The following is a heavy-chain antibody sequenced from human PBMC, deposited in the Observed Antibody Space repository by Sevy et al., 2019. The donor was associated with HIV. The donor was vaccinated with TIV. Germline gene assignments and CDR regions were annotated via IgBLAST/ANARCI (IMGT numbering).Heavy chain of an antibody. CDR3: ARASMVRGVITGSYYYYGMDV. CDR2: MNPNSGNT. V-gene: IGHV1-8*03. Sequence: ASVKVSCKASGYTFTSYDINWERQATGQGLEWMGWMNPNSGNTGYAQKFQGRVTITRNTSISTAYMELSSLRSEDTAVYYCARASMVRGVITGSYYYYGMDVWGQGTTVTVSS. CDR1: GYTFTSYD. J-gene: IGHJ6*02. D-gene: IGHD3-10*01.